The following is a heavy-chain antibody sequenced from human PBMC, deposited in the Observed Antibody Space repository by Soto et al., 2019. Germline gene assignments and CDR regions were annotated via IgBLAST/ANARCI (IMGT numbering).Heavy chain of an antibody. CDR3: AKDTLWFGELLSSLPHYGMDV. CDR1: GFTFSSYG. V-gene: IGHV3-30*18. J-gene: IGHJ6*02. Sequence: LRLSCAASGFTFSSYGMHWVRQAPGKGLEWVAVISYDGSNKYYADSVKGRFTISRDNSKNTLYLQMNSLRAEDTAVYYCAKDTLWFGELLSSLPHYGMDVWGQGTTVTVSS. CDR2: ISYDGSNK. D-gene: IGHD3-10*01.